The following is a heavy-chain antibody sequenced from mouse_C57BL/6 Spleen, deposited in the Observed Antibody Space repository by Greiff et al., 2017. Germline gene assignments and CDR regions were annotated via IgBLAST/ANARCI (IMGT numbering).Heavy chain of an antibody. CDR1: GYTFTSYW. J-gene: IGHJ2*01. Sequence: QVQLKQPGAELVKPGASVKLSCKASGYTFTSYWMQWVKQRPGQGLEWIGEIDPSDSYTNYNQKFKGKATLTVDTSSSTAYMQLSSLTSEDSAVYYCARLGDEGDYWGQGTTLTVSS. CDR2: IDPSDSYT. CDR3: ARLGDEGDY. V-gene: IGHV1-50*01. D-gene: IGHD3-3*01.